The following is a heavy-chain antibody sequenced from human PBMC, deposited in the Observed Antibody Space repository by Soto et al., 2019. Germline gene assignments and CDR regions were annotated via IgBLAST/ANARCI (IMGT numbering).Heavy chain of an antibody. CDR3: ARAGGYYDSYYYYMDV. D-gene: IGHD3-3*01. CDR1: VFTFGDYT. J-gene: IGHJ6*03. CDR2: ITWDGINI. Sequence: GSLRLSCTASVFTFGDYTMHWVRQAPGKGLEWVSLITWDGINIEYADSVRGRFTISRENAKNSLYLQMNSLRAGDTAVYYCARAGGYYDSYYYYMDVWGKGTTVTVSS. V-gene: IGHV3-43*01.